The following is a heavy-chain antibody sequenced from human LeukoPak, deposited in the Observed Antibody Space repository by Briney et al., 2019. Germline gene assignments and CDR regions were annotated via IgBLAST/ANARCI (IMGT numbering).Heavy chain of an antibody. CDR1: GFTVSSNY. D-gene: IGHD3-22*01. CDR3: ARSTYYYDSSGYYYPYYFDY. Sequence: GGSLRLSCVVSGFTVSSNYMTWVRQAPGKGLEWVSVIYSGGSAYYADSVKGRFTISRDNSKNTLYLQMNSLRAEDTAVYYCARSTYYYDSSGYYYPYYFDYWGQGTLVTVSS. V-gene: IGHV3-53*01. J-gene: IGHJ4*02. CDR2: IYSGGSA.